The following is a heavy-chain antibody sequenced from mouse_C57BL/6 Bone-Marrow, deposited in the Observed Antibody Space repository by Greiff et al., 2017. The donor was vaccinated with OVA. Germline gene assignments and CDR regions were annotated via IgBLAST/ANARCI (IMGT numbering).Heavy chain of an antibody. J-gene: IGHJ4*01. D-gene: IGHD2-5*01. V-gene: IGHV14-4*01. CDR1: GFNIKDDY. CDR2: IDPENGDT. Sequence: VQLQQSGAELVRPGASVKLSCTASGFNIKDDYMHWVKQRPEQGLEWIGWIDPENGDTEYASKFQGKAILTADKSSSTAYMELRSLSSEDSAVYYCTRGYSNYYAMDYWGQGTSVTVSS. CDR3: TRGYSNYYAMDY.